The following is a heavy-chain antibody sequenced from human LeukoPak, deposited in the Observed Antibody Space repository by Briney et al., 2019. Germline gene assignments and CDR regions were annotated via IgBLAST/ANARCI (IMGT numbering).Heavy chain of an antibody. J-gene: IGHJ4*02. CDR2: FYYSGST. Sequence: PSETLSLTCTVSGGSISSYHWSWIRQPPGKGLEWIGFFYYSGSTNYNPSLKSRVTISVDTSKNQFSLKLSSVTAADTAVYYCARVGEGATDYWGQGTLVTVSS. D-gene: IGHD1-26*01. CDR1: GGSISSYH. V-gene: IGHV4-59*08. CDR3: ARVGEGATDY.